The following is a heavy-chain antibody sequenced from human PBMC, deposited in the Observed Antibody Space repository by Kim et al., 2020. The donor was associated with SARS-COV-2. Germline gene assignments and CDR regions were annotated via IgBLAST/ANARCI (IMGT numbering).Heavy chain of an antibody. Sequence: GGSLRLSCAASEFTFSSYAMHWVRQAPGKGLEWVALISNDGSNKYYADSVKGRFTISRDNSKNTLDLQMNSLRAEDTALYFCARDPVSIGGRLNMDVWGQGTTVTVSS. CDR3: ARDPVSIGGRLNMDV. CDR1: EFTFSSYA. J-gene: IGHJ6*02. D-gene: IGHD6-6*01. V-gene: IGHV3-30-3*01. CDR2: ISNDGSNK.